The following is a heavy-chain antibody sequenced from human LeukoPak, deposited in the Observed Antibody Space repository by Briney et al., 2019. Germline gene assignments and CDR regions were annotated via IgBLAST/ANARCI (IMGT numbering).Heavy chain of an antibody. V-gene: IGHV4-38-2*01. J-gene: IGHJ4*02. D-gene: IGHD2-8*01. Sequence: PSETLSLTCVVSGYSISSGCYWGWIRQPPGKGLEWFGSIYHSESSDYNPSLKSRVTILVDTSKNQFSLKLSSVTAADTAVYYCARQGYCSNGICYRYFDYWGQGTLVTVSS. CDR3: ARQGYCSNGICYRYFDY. CDR1: GYSISSGCY. CDR2: IYHSESS.